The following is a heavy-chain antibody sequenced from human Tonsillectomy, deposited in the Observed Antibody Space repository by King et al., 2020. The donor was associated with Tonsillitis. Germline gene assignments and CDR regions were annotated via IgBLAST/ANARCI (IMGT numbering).Heavy chain of an antibody. CDR3: AKDGHSSGWYYFDY. J-gene: IGHJ4*02. V-gene: IGHV3-23*04. CDR2: ISGSGGST. Sequence: VQLVESGGGLEQPGGSLRLSCAASGFTFSSYAMSWVRQAPGKGLEWGSGISGSGGSTNYADSVKGRFTISSDSSKNTLYLQMNSLRAEDTAVYYCAKDGHSSGWYYFDYWGQGTLVTVSS. D-gene: IGHD6-19*01. CDR1: GFTFSSYA.